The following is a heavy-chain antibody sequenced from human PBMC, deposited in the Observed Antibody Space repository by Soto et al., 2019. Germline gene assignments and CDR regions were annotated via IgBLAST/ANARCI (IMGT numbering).Heavy chain of an antibody. V-gene: IGHV4-59*01. Sequence: SETLSLTCTVSGGSISSNSWSWIRQPPGRGLEWIGFIDYSGYTNYNPFLKSRVTISIDRPNNQFSLNLSSVTAADTAVHYCARLTTARAFDIWGQGTTVTVSS. CDR2: IDYSGYT. J-gene: IGHJ3*02. CDR3: ARLTTARAFDI. CDR1: GGSISSNS. D-gene: IGHD3-9*01.